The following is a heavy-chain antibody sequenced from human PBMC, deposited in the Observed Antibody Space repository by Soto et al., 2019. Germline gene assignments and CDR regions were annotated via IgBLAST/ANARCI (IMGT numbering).Heavy chain of an antibody. Sequence: PSETLSLTCSVSGGSISSGYWTWIRHPPGKGLEWIGYIYLGGSINYNPSLKSRVIISVDTAKNQFSLSLSSVTAADTAVYYCARHPGYYDILTGYSTYYFDYWGPGILVTVSS. D-gene: IGHD3-9*01. CDR1: GGSISSGY. V-gene: IGHV4-59*01. CDR2: IYLGGSI. J-gene: IGHJ4*02. CDR3: ARHPGYYDILTGYSTYYFDY.